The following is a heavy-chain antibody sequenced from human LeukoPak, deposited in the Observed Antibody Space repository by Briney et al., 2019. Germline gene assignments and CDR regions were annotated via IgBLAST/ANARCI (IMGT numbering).Heavy chain of an antibody. J-gene: IGHJ4*02. V-gene: IGHV1-3*01. D-gene: IGHD3-22*01. Sequence: ASVKVSCKASGYTFTSYAMHWVRQAPGQRLEWMGWINAGNGNTKYSQKFQGRVTTTRDTSASTAYMELSSLRSEDTAVYYCARVSCPYYYDSSGYCHIDYWGQGTLVTVSS. CDR1: GYTFTSYA. CDR3: ARVSCPYYYDSSGYCHIDY. CDR2: INAGNGNT.